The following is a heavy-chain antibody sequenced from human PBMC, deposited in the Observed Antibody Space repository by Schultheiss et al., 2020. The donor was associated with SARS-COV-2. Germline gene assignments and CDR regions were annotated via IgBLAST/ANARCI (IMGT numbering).Heavy chain of an antibody. CDR1: GGSISSGGYY. D-gene: IGHD6-6*01. V-gene: IGHV4-39*07. CDR3: ARDLSSSARIYYYGMDV. Sequence: SETLSLTCTVSGGSISSGGYYWSWVRQPPGKGLEWIGEIYHSGSTNYNPSLKSRVTISVDTSKNQFSLKLSSVTAADTAVYYCARDLSSSARIYYYGMDVWGQGTTVTVSS. CDR2: IYHSGST. J-gene: IGHJ6*02.